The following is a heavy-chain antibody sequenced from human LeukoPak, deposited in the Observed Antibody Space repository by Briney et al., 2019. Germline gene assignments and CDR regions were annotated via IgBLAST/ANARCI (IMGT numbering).Heavy chain of an antibody. CDR1: GFVFSTYS. J-gene: IGHJ4*02. V-gene: IGHV3-21*01. D-gene: IGHD3-10*01. CDR3: ARGGGDYYGSDY. Sequence: GGSLRLSCAASGFVFSTYSMNWVRQAPGKGLEWVSSISRGDNYIFYADSVKGRFTISRDNAKNSVYLQMNSLRAEDTAVYYCARGGGDYYGSDYWGQGKQVTVSS. CDR2: ISRGDNYI.